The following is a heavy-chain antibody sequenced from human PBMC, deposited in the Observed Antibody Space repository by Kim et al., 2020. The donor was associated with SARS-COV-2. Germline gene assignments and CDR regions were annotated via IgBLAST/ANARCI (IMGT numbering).Heavy chain of an antibody. D-gene: IGHD2-15*01. CDR2: MNPNSGNT. CDR3: ARGGGGYCSGCWCYEYYCYGMDV. CDR1: GYTFTSYD. Sequence: ASVKVSCKASGYTFTSYDINWVRQATGQGLEWMGWMNPNSGNTGYAQKFQGRVTMTRNTSISTAYMELSSLRSEDTAVYYCARGGGGYCSGCWCYEYYCYGMDVWGQGTTGTVSS. V-gene: IGHV1-8*01. J-gene: IGHJ6*02.